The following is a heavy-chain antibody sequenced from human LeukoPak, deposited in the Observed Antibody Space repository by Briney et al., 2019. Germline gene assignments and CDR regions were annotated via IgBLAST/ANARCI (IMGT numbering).Heavy chain of an antibody. D-gene: IGHD6-19*01. CDR2: IGYDGRNK. Sequence: GGSLRLSCAASGFTFSSYGMHWVRQAPGKGLEWVAVIGYDGRNKDYADSVKGRFTISRDNYYNIVELQMNSLRAEDTAVYYCAREGTGQWLADYWGQGTLVTVSS. CDR1: GFTFSSYG. J-gene: IGHJ4*02. CDR3: AREGTGQWLADY. V-gene: IGHV3-33*01.